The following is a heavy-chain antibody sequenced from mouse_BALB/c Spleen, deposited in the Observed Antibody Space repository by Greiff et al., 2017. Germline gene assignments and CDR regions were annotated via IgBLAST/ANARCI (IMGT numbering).Heavy chain of an antibody. CDR1: GFTFNTYA. V-gene: IGHV10-1*02. CDR2: IRSKSNNYAT. D-gene: IGHD2-14*01. CDR3: VRGVPFAY. J-gene: IGHJ3*01. Sequence: EVMLVESGGGLVQPKGSLKLSCAASGFTFNTYAMNWVRQAPGKGLEWVARIRSKSNNYATYYADSVKDRFTISRDDSQSMLYLQMNNLKTEDTAMYYCVRGVPFAYWGQGTLVTVSA.